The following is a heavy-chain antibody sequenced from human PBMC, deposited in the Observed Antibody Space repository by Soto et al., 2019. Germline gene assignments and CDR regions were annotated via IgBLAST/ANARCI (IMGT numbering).Heavy chain of an antibody. CDR2: IHYSGST. CDR3: AMIVGVSEALGTIDY. D-gene: IGHD3-3*01. CDR1: CDSISSSISY. Sequence: SETLSLTCTVSCDSISSSISYWGWIRQPPGKGLEWIGSIHYSGSTYYSPSLKSRVTLSVDTSKNKFSLNLSAVSAADTAVYYCAMIVGVSEALGTIDYWGQGTLVTVSS. J-gene: IGHJ4*02. V-gene: IGHV4-39*01.